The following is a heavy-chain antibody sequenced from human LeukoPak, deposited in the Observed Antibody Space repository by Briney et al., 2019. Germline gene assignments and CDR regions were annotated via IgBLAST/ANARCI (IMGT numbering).Heavy chain of an antibody. J-gene: IGHJ4*02. CDR2: ISASGGST. D-gene: IGHD6-19*01. V-gene: IGHV3-23*01. Sequence: QAGGSLRLSCAASGFTFTSYAMSWVRQAPGKGPEWVSVISASGGSTYDADSVKGRFTISRDNSKNTVYLQMDSLRAEDMAVYYCAKGEGSGWYSAPLGFDYWGQGTLVTVSS. CDR3: AKGEGSGWYSAPLGFDY. CDR1: GFTFTSYA.